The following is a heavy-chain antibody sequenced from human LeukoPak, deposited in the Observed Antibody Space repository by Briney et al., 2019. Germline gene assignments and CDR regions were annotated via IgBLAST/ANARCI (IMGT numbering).Heavy chain of an antibody. CDR2: IIHSGST. CDR3: ARGLVGPKWYSSSPVHYMDV. D-gene: IGHD6-6*01. CDR1: GGSFSGYY. V-gene: IGHV4-34*01. J-gene: IGHJ6*03. Sequence: PSETLSLTCAVYGGSFSGYYWSWIRQPPGKGLEWIGEIIHSGSTNYNPSLKSRVTISVDTFKNQFSLKLSSVTAADTAVYYCARGLVGPKWYSSSPVHYMDVWGKGTTVTVSS.